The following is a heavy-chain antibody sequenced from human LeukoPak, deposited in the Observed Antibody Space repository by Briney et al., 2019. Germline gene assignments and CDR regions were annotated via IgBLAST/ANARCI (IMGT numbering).Heavy chain of an antibody. Sequence: GGSLRLSCAASGFTFSDYYMSWIRQAPGKGLEWVSFISTSTSYTNYADSVKGRFSISRDNAKNSLYLQMNGLKAEDTAVYYCARFVGSGWKYFDYWGQGALVTVSS. V-gene: IGHV3-11*06. CDR1: GFTFSDYY. D-gene: IGHD6-19*01. CDR2: ISTSTSYT. J-gene: IGHJ4*02. CDR3: ARFVGSGWKYFDY.